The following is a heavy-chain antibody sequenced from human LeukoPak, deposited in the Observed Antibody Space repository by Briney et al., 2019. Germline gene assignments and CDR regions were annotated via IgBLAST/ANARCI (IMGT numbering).Heavy chain of an antibody. CDR1: GFNFSNYW. D-gene: IGHD3-10*01. CDR3: ARDDYYGSGILDF. V-gene: IGHV3-7*01. Sequence: PGGSLRHSCAASGFNFSNYWMNWVRQAPGKGLEWVAKINQDGSEPYYVDSVKGRFTISRDKARSSLYLQMNSLGAEDTAVYYCARDDYYGSGILDFWGQGTLGNVSS. CDR2: INQDGSEP. J-gene: IGHJ4*02.